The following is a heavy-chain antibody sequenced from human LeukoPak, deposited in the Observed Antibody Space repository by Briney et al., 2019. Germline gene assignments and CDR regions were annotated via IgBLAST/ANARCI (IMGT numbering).Heavy chain of an antibody. D-gene: IGHD2-15*01. V-gene: IGHV4-34*01. Sequence: SETLSLTCAVYGGSFSGYYWSWIRQPPGKGLEWIGEINHSGSTYYNPSLKGRVTISVDTSKNQFSLKLSSVTAADTAVYYCARSRGRYCSGGSCYFWFDPWGQGTLVTVSS. J-gene: IGHJ5*02. CDR3: ARSRGRYCSGGSCYFWFDP. CDR2: INHSGST. CDR1: GGSFSGYY.